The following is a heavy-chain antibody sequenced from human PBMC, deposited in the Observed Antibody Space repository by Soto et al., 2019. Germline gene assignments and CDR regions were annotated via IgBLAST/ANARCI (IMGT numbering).Heavy chain of an antibody. V-gene: IGHV4-59*08. Sequence: QVQLQESGPGLVKPSETLSLTCTVSGGSISSYYWSWIRQPPGKGLEWIGYIYYSGSTNYNPSLKSRVTISVDPSKNQFSLKLSTVTAADTAVYYCARHLGLGGSNWFDPWGQGTLVTVSS. CDR2: IYYSGST. CDR3: ARHLGLGGSNWFDP. D-gene: IGHD3-10*01. CDR1: GGSISSYY. J-gene: IGHJ5*02.